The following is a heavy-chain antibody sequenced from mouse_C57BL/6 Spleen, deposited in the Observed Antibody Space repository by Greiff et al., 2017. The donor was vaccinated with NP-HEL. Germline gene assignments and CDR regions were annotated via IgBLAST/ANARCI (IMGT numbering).Heavy chain of an antibody. CDR3: ASDGYYGFAY. V-gene: IGHV5-6*02. CDR2: ISSGGSYT. J-gene: IGHJ3*01. CDR1: GFTFSSYG. D-gene: IGHD2-3*01. Sequence: DVMLVESGGDLVKPGGSLKLSCAASGFTFSSYGMSWVRQTPDKRLEWVATISSGGSYTYYPDSVKGRFTISRDNAKNTLYLQMSSLKSEDTAMYYCASDGYYGFAYWGQGTLVTVSA.